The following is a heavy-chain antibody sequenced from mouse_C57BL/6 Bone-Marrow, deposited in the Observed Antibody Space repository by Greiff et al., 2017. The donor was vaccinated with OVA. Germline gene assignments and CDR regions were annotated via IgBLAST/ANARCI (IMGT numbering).Heavy chain of an antibody. CDR3: SARLLRYCYAMDY. V-gene: IGHV2-5*01. CDR1: GFSLTSYG. Sequence: QVQLQQSGPGLVQPSQSLSITCTVSGFSLTSYGVHWVRQSPGKGLEWLGVIWRGGSTDYNAAFMSRLSITKDNSKSQVFFKMNSLQAEDTAIYYCSARLLRYCYAMDYWGQGTSVTVSS. CDR2: IWRGGST. J-gene: IGHJ4*01. D-gene: IGHD1-1*01.